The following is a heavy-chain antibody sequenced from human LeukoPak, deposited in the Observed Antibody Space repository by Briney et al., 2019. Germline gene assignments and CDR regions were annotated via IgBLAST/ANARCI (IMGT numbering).Heavy chain of an antibody. CDR1: GGSISSYY. V-gene: IGHV4-59*01. CDR3: ARETTVVTPGRSDVFDI. CDR2: IYTSGST. J-gene: IGHJ3*02. D-gene: IGHD4-23*01. Sequence: SETLSLTCTVSGGSISSYYWSWIRQPPGKGLEWIGYIYTSGSTNYNPSLKSRVPISVDTSKTQFSLKLSSVTAADTAVYYCARETTVVTPGRSDVFDIWGQGTMVTVSS.